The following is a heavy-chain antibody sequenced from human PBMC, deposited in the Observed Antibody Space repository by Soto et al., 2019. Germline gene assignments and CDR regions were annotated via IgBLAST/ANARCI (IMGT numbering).Heavy chain of an antibody. CDR3: ARQDIVVVPAAISHRGLSRGRSGMDV. D-gene: IGHD2-2*01. J-gene: IGHJ6*02. V-gene: IGHV5-10-1*01. CDR1: GYSFTSYW. Sequence: GESLKISCKGSGYSFTSYWISWVRQMPGKGLEWMGRIDPSDSYTNYSPSFQGHVTISADKSISTAYLQWSSLKASDTAMYYCARQDIVVVPAAISHRGLSRGRSGMDVWGPGTSVTVFS. CDR2: IDPSDSYT.